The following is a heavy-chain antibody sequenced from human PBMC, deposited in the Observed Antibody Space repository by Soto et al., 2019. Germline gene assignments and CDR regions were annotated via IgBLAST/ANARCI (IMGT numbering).Heavy chain of an antibody. V-gene: IGHV3-11*01. CDR1: GFTFSDYY. Sequence: GGSLRLSCAASGFTFSDYYMSWISQAPGKGLEWVSYISSRSSTIFYADSVKGRFTISRDNVKNSLYLQMNSLRAEDTAVYYCASGTTGAFFVYWGQGILVTVSS. J-gene: IGHJ4*02. D-gene: IGHD2-8*02. CDR3: ASGTTGAFFVY. CDR2: ISSRSSTI.